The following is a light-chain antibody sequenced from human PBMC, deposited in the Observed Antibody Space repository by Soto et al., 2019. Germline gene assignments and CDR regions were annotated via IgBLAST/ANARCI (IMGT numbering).Light chain of an antibody. V-gene: IGLV1-44*01. J-gene: IGLJ1*01. CDR2: TTN. Sequence: QSVLTKPPSVSASHRHSVTISCSGSSSNIGTSSVHWFQQLPGTAPKLLISTTNQRPSGVPERFSGSKSGTSASLAISGLQSEDEADYYCAAWDDSLNGHVFGTGTKVTVL. CDR3: AAWDDSLNGHV. CDR1: SSNIGTSS.